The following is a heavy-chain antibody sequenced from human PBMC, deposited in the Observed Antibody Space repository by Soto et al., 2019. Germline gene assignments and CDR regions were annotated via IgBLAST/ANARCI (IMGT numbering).Heavy chain of an antibody. Sequence: ASVKVSCKASGYTFTSYGISWVRQAPGQGLEWMGWISAYNGNTNYAQKLQGRVTMTTDTSTSTAYMELRSLRSDDTAVYYCARVGYCSSTSCYEYGAFAIWGQGTMVTVSS. CDR2: ISAYNGNT. J-gene: IGHJ3*02. D-gene: IGHD2-2*01. V-gene: IGHV1-18*01. CDR1: GYTFTSYG. CDR3: ARVGYCSSTSCYEYGAFAI.